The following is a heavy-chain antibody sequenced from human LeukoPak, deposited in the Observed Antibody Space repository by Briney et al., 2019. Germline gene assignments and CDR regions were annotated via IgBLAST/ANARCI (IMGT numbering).Heavy chain of an antibody. V-gene: IGHV3-30*03. J-gene: IGHJ4*02. CDR2: ISSDGGNK. D-gene: IGHD3-10*01. Sequence: GRSLRLSCAASGFTFSSYAMHWVRQAPGKGLEWLAVISSDGGNKFYRDSVKGRFTISRDSSKNTLYLQMNSLRAEDTAVYYCARVYYGSGSPRHFDYWGQGTLVTVSS. CDR3: ARVYYGSGSPRHFDY. CDR1: GFTFSSYA.